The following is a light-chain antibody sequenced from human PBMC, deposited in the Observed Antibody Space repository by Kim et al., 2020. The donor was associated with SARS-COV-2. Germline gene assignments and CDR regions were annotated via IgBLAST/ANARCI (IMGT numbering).Light chain of an antibody. CDR2: DDD. CDR1: SNDVGGYHF. Sequence: QSALTQPASVAGSPGQSITISCCGTSNDVGGYHFVSWYQQHPGKAPKLIINDDDKRPSVVSKLFSGTTSGNAASLRIAGLQAEDEGDYYCCSYAGNSVVVFGGGTQLTVL. V-gene: IGLV2-23*01. CDR3: CSYAGNSVVV. J-gene: IGLJ2*01.